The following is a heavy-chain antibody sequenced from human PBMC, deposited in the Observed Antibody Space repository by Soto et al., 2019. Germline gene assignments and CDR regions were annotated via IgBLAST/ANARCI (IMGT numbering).Heavy chain of an antibody. V-gene: IGHV4-39*01. Sequence: PSETLSLTCSVSGYSVSSSDYYWAWIRQPPGKGLEWIGSMLYSGLTYYNPSLKSRVTLSVDTSKNQFSVRLNSVTASDTAVYYCAPLSVSLSGPYGIHVWGQGTTVIVSS. J-gene: IGHJ6*02. CDR3: APLSVSLSGPYGIHV. CDR2: MLYSGLT. D-gene: IGHD2-15*01. CDR1: GYSVSSSDYY.